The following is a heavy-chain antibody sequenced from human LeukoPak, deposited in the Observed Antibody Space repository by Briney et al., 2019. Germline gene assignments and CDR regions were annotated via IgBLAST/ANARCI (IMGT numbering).Heavy chain of an antibody. CDR2: IFPSVGEI. J-gene: IGHJ4*02. CDR3: ATYRQVLLPFES. V-gene: IGHV3-23*01. CDR1: GFTFSTFA. D-gene: IGHD2-8*02. Sequence: GGSLRLSCAASGFTFSTFAMIGVRQPPGKGLEGVASIFPSVGEIHYADSGRCRFTISIDNSKITLSLQMNSLRAEDTAIYYCATYRQVLLPFESWGQGTLVTVSS.